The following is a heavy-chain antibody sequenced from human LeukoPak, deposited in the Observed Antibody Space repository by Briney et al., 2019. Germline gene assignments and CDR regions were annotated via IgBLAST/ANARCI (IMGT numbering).Heavy chain of an antibody. Sequence: GASVKVSCKASGYTFTSYAMHWVRQAPGQRLEWMGWINAGNGNTKYSQKFQGRVTITRDTSASTAYMELSSLRSEDTAVYYCARGYSDSSGYYWEWFDPWGQGTLVTVSS. J-gene: IGHJ5*02. D-gene: IGHD3-22*01. CDR3: ARGYSDSSGYYWEWFDP. V-gene: IGHV1-3*01. CDR2: INAGNGNT. CDR1: GYTFTSYA.